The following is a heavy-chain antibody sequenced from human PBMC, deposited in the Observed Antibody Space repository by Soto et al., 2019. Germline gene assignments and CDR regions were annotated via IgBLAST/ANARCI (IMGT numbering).Heavy chain of an antibody. V-gene: IGHV3-21*01. CDR3: ATRYCSTTLCYAFDD. J-gene: IGHJ3*01. D-gene: IGHD2-2*01. Sequence: PGGSLRLSCAASGFAFSDYSMNWVRQTPGKGLEWVASISSSGTYTYYADSVKGRFTIFRDNAKNSLYLQMSSLRAEDTAVYFCATRYCSTTLCYAFDDWGQGTMVTVSS. CDR2: ISSSGTYT. CDR1: GFAFSDYS.